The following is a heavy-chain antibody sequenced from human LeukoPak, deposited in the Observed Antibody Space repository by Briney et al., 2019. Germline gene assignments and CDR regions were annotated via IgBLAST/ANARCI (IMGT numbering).Heavy chain of an antibody. CDR3: ARDGDVLLWFGESGNYFDY. D-gene: IGHD3-10*01. V-gene: IGHV3-7*01. CDR2: IKQDGSEK. Sequence: GGSLRLSCAASGFTFSSYRMSWVRQAPGKGLEWVANIKQDGSEKYYVDSVKGRFTISRDNAKNSLYLQMNSLRAEDTAVYYCARDGDVLLWFGESGNYFDYWGQGTLVTVSS. CDR1: GFTFSSYR. J-gene: IGHJ4*02.